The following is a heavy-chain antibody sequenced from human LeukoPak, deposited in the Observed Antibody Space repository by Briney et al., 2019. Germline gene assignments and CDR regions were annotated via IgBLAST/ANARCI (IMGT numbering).Heavy chain of an antibody. J-gene: IGHJ4*02. Sequence: PGGSLRLSCAASGFTFSSYSMNWVRQAPGKGLEWVSSISSSSSYIYYADSVKGRFTISRDNAENSLYLQMNSLRAEDTAVYYCARDESYDPTYGTDYWGQGTLVTVSS. D-gene: IGHD5-18*01. CDR3: ARDESYDPTYGTDY. CDR1: GFTFSSYS. CDR2: ISSSSSYI. V-gene: IGHV3-21*01.